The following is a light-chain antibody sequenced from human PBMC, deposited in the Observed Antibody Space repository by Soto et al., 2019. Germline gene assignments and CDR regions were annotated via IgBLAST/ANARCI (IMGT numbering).Light chain of an antibody. CDR3: QQSYSTLPT. V-gene: IGKV1-39*01. CDR2: AAS. Sequence: DIQMTQSPSSLSAPVGDRVTITCRASQSISSYLNWYQQKPGKAPKLLIYAASSLQSGVPSRFSGSGSGTDFTLTISSLQPEDFATYYCQQSYSTLPTFGQGTKVDIK. J-gene: IGKJ1*01. CDR1: QSISSY.